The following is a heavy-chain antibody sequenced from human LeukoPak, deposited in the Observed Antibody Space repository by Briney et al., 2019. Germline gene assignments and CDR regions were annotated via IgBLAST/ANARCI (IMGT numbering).Heavy chain of an antibody. D-gene: IGHD2-2*02. V-gene: IGHV1-2*03. J-gene: IGHJ4*02. CDR2: INPNSGGT. CDR1: GYTFTGYY. Sequence: LGASVKVSCKASGYTFTGYYMHWVRQAPGQGLEWMGWINPNSGGTNYAQKFQGRVTMTRDTSISTAYMELSRLRSDDTAVYYCARVVGKYQLLYVEYWGQGTLVTVSS. CDR3: ARVVGKYQLLYVEY.